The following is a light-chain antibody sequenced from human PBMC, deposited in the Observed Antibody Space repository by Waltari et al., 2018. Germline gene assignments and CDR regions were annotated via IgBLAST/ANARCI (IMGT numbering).Light chain of an antibody. Sequence: EIVLTQSPGTLSLSPGEGATLSCRASQSVRSSYLAWYQQKPGRAPRLLIYDASSRATGIPARFSGSGSGTDFTLTISRLEPEDFAVYYCQQYGSSPPITFGQGTRLEIK. CDR2: DAS. CDR1: QSVRSSY. V-gene: IGKV3-20*01. CDR3: QQYGSSPPIT. J-gene: IGKJ5*01.